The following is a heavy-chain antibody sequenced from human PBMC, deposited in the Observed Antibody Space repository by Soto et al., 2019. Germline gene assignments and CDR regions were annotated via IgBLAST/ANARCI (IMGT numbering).Heavy chain of an antibody. D-gene: IGHD3-10*01. CDR2: IYPGDSDT. Sequence: PGESLKISCKGSGYSFNMYWIAWVRQMPGQGLEWMGIIYPGDSDTTYSSSFQGQATISADKTVSTVYLQLSSLKASDTAMYYCARHREFPHYNSYYGMDVWGRGTTVTVSS. CDR1: GYSFNMYW. V-gene: IGHV5-51*01. CDR3: ARHREFPHYNSYYGMDV. J-gene: IGHJ6*02.